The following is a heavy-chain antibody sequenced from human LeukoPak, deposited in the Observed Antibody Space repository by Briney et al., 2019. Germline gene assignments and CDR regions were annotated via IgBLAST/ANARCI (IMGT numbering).Heavy chain of an antibody. CDR3: ARVSSGYSSREFDY. Sequence: GGSLILSCAASGFPFSSYSMNWVRQAPGKGLEWVSSISSSSSYIYYADSVKGRFTISRDNAKNSLYLQMNSLRAEDTAVYYCARVSSGYSSREFDYWGQGTLVTVSS. D-gene: IGHD6-13*01. V-gene: IGHV3-21*01. CDR2: ISSSSSYI. CDR1: GFPFSSYS. J-gene: IGHJ4*02.